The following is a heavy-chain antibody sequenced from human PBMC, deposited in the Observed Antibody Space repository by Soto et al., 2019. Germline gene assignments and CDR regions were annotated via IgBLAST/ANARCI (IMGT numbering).Heavy chain of an antibody. J-gene: IGHJ4*02. D-gene: IGHD4-17*01. CDR2: INAGGNYT. CDR3: ARGGAYGDYRSDY. Sequence: TGGSRRLSCAASGLTLSIYWMPWFRQVTGKGLVWVSRINAGGNYTSNADFVKGRFTVSRDNAKNTLYLQMDSLSPEDTAVYFCARGGAYGDYRSDYWGQGALVTVSS. CDR1: GLTLSIYW. V-gene: IGHV3-74*01.